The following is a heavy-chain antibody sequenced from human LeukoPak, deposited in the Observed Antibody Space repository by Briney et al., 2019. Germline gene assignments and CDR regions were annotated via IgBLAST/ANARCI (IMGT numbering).Heavy chain of an antibody. D-gene: IGHD5-24*01. CDR2: IYYSGST. CDR1: GGSISSYY. Sequence: NPSETLSLTCTVSGGSISSYYWSWIRQPPGKGLEWIGYIYYSGSTNYNPSLKSRVTISVDTSKNQFSLKLSSVTAADTAVYYCARGRDGYTSFDYWGQGTLVTVSS. J-gene: IGHJ4*02. CDR3: ARGRDGYTSFDY. V-gene: IGHV4-59*01.